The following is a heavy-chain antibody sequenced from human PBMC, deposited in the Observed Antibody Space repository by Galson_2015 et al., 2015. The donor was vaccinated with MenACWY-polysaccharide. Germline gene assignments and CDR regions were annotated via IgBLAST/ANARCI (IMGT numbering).Heavy chain of an antibody. V-gene: IGHV3-23*01. Sequence: SLRLSCAASGFTFSSYAMSWVRQAPGKGLEWVSGISGSGGSTYYADSVKGRFTIPRDNSKNTVYLQMNSLRAEDTAVYYCARGNSQWLPSYYFDYWGQGTLVTVSS. D-gene: IGHD6-19*01. CDR1: GFTFSSYA. J-gene: IGHJ4*02. CDR2: ISGSGGST. CDR3: ARGNSQWLPSYYFDY.